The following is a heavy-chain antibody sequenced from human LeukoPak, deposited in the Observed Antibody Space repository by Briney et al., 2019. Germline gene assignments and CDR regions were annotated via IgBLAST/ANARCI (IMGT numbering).Heavy chain of an antibody. J-gene: IGHJ4*03. D-gene: IGHD2-2*01. CDR2: IYPSGST. Sequence: SETLSLTCAVSGGSISTTNWWCWVRQPPSKGLAWIGEIYPSGSTNYNPSLKSRVTLSLDKSKNQFSLRLASVTGADTAVYDCSRVYCDSSSCYGYFDYWGQGTMVTVSS. CDR3: SRVYCDSSSCYGYFDY. V-gene: IGHV4-4*02. CDR1: GGSISTTNW.